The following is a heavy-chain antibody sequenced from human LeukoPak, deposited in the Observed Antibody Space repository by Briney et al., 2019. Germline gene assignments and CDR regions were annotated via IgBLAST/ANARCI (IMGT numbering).Heavy chain of an antibody. CDR1: GFTFSSYA. CDR3: ATSEQQLVLNYFDY. V-gene: IGHV3-23*01. CDR2: ISGSGGST. Sequence: GGSLRLSCAASGFTFSSYAMSWVRQAPGKGLEWVSAISGSGGSTYYADSVKGRFTISRDNSKNTLYLQMNSLRAEDTAVYYCATSEQQLVLNYFDYWGQGTLVTVSS. J-gene: IGHJ4*02. D-gene: IGHD6-13*01.